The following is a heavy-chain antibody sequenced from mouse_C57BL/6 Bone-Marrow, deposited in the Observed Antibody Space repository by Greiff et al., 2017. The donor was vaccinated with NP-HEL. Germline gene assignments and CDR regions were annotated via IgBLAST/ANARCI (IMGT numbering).Heavy chain of an antibody. J-gene: IGHJ3*01. CDR2: IYPRSGNT. V-gene: IGHV1-81*01. Sequence: QVQLQQSGAELARPGASVKLSCTASGYTFTSYGISWVKQRPGQGLAWIGEIYPRSGNTYYNEKFKGKATLTADKSSSTAYMELRSLTSEDSAVYFCAREPHYYGSSIAYWGQGTLVTVSA. CDR1: GYTFTSYG. D-gene: IGHD1-1*01. CDR3: AREPHYYGSSIAY.